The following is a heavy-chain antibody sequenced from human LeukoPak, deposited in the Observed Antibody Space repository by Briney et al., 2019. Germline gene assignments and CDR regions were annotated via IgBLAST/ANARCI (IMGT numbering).Heavy chain of an antibody. J-gene: IGHJ4*02. V-gene: IGHV4-61*02. D-gene: IGHD1-26*01. CDR2: IYTSGST. CDR1: GGSISSGSYY. CDR3: ARGIVSGSFDY. Sequence: SQTLSLTCTVSGGSISSGSYYWRSIRQPAGKVLEWIGRIYTSGSTNYNHSLKSRVNRSVDTSKNQFSMKLSSVTAADTAVYYCARGIVSGSFDYWGQGTLVTVSS.